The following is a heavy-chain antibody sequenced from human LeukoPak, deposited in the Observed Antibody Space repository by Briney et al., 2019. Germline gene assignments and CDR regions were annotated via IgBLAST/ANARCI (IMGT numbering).Heavy chain of an antibody. D-gene: IGHD6-19*01. Sequence: ASVKVSCKASGGTFSSYAISWLRQAPGQGLEWMGGIIPIFGTANYAQKFQGRVTITTDESTSTAYMELSSLRSEDTAVYYCARAGIAVAGTTDYWGQGTLVTVSS. V-gene: IGHV1-69*05. CDR3: ARAGIAVAGTTDY. CDR2: IIPIFGTA. CDR1: GGTFSSYA. J-gene: IGHJ4*02.